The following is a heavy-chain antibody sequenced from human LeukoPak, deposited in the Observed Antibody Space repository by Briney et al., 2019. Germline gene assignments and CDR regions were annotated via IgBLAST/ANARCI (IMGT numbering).Heavy chain of an antibody. Sequence: PGGSLRLSCAASRFTLSYYWMHWVRQAPGKGLVWVSCINGDGSSTNYADSVKGRFTISRDNAKNTLYLEMNSLRAEDTAVYYCTRDPGNKGFDPWGQGTLVTVSS. D-gene: IGHD1-1*01. V-gene: IGHV3-74*01. CDR3: TRDPGNKGFDP. CDR2: INGDGSST. CDR1: RFTLSYYW. J-gene: IGHJ5*02.